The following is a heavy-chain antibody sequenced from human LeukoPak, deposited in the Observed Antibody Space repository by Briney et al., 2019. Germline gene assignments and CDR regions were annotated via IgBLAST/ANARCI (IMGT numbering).Heavy chain of an antibody. CDR3: ARGATMVRGVIISPHSLDF. D-gene: IGHD3-10*01. J-gene: IGHJ4*02. CDR1: GFTFSSYA. Sequence: GRSLRLSCAASGFTFSSYAMHWVRQASGKGLEWVAVISYDGTNKFYADSVKGRFTISRDNSKNTLYLQMNSLRAEDTALYYCARGATMVRGVIISPHSLDFWGQGTLVTVSS. CDR2: ISYDGTNK. V-gene: IGHV3-30*04.